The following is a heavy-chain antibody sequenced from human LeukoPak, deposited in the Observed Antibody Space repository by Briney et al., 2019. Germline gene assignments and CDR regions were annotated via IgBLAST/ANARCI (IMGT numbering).Heavy chain of an antibody. D-gene: IGHD3-10*01. V-gene: IGHV4-38-2*02. CDR1: GYSISSDYY. CDR2: IYYSGST. J-gene: IGHJ5*02. CDR3: ARHTRQYGSGSGRFDP. Sequence: SETLSLTCTVSGYSISSDYYWGWIRQPPGKGLEWIGSIYYSGSTYYNPSLKSRVTISVDTSKNQFSLKLSSVTAADTAVYYCARHTRQYGSGSGRFDPWGQGTLVTVSS.